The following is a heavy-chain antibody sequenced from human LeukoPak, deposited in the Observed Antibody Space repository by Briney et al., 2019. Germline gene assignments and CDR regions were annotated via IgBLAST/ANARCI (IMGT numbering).Heavy chain of an antibody. J-gene: IGHJ3*02. D-gene: IGHD2-2*01. CDR3: AGRDIVVVPAAGGAFDI. CDR1: GYSFTSYW. CDR2: IYPGDSDT. V-gene: IGHV5-51*01. Sequence: HGESLKISCKGSGYSFTSYWIGWVRQMPGKGLEWMGIIYPGDSDTRYGPSFQGQVTISADKSISTAYLQWSSLKASDTAMYYCAGRDIVVVPAAGGAFDIWGQGTMVTVSS.